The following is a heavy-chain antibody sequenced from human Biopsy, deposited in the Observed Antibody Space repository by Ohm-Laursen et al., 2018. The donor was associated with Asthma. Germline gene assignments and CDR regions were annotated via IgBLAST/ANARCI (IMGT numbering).Heavy chain of an antibody. CDR3: ASDFPKDYVRYNFQF. J-gene: IGHJ4*02. Sequence: SVKVSCKISGYSLTDLSMHWVRQAPGQGLEWMGGHDHEEGGTVNARRFQGRVTMTEDTSTDIAYMELSGLSPDDTAVYYCASDFPKDYVRYNFQFWGQGTLVTVSS. CDR2: HDHEEGGT. V-gene: IGHV1-24*01. CDR1: GYSLTDLS. D-gene: IGHD4-17*01.